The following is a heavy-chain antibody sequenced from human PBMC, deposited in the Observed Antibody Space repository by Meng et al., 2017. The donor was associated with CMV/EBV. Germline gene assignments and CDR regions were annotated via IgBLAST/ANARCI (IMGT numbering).Heavy chain of an antibody. D-gene: IGHD3-10*01. V-gene: IGHV4-61*02. CDR3: ASVQGLGVS. Sequence: NESGPALATPTHTLSLTCTVSGCSISSGSYYWSWIRQPAGKGLEWIGRIYTSGSTNYNPSLKSRVTISVDTSKNQFSLKLSSVTAADTAVYYCASVQGLGVSWGQGTLVTVSS. CDR2: IYTSGST. CDR1: GCSISSGSYY. J-gene: IGHJ4*02.